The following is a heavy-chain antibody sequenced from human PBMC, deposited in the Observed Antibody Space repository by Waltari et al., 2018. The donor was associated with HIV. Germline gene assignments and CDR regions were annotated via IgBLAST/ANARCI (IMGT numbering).Heavy chain of an antibody. D-gene: IGHD6-19*01. CDR2: IRSKTYGGTT. CDR3: TKAVAGFYYFDY. J-gene: IGHJ4*02. V-gene: IGHV3-49*04. Sequence: EVQLVESGGGLVQPGRFLSLSCAASGSSFGDYSLSWVRQAPGKGLEWVGFIRSKTYGGTTEYAASVKGRFTISRDDSKSIAYLQMNSLKTEDTAVYYCTKAVAGFYYFDYWGQGTQVTVSS. CDR1: GSSFGDYS.